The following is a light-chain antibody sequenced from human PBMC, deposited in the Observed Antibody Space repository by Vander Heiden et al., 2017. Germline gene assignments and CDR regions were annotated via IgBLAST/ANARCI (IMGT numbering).Light chain of an antibody. CDR2: DAS. V-gene: IGKV3-11*01. CDR1: QNIRSY. CDR3: QQRDNWPEFT. Sequence: EIVLTQSPVTLSLSPGERATLSCRASQNIRSYLAWYQQKPGQAPRLLIYDASNRATGIPARFSGSGSGTDFTLTISSLDPEDFAIYYCQQRDNWPEFTFGHGTKVDIK. J-gene: IGKJ3*01.